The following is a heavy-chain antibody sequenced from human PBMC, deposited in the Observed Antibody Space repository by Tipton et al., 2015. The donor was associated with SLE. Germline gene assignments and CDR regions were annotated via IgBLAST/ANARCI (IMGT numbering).Heavy chain of an antibody. D-gene: IGHD6-19*01. Sequence: TLSLTCTVSGYSINNGFYWGWIRQPPGKGLEWIGIIYHSGTTYYNPSLKSRVTISVDTSKNQFSLRLSSVTAADTAVYYCARQGGQWLDFDYWGQGTLVTASS. V-gene: IGHV4-38-2*02. CDR1: GYSINNGFY. CDR3: ARQGGQWLDFDY. CDR2: IYHSGTT. J-gene: IGHJ4*02.